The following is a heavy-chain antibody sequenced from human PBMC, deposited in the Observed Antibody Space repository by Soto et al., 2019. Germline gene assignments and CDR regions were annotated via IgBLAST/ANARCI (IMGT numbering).Heavy chain of an antibody. V-gene: IGHV3-66*01. Sequence: GGSLRLSCAASGFTVSSSYMSWVRQAPGKGLEWVSVIYSGGSTYYADSVKGRFTISRDNSKNTLYLQMNSLRAEDTAVYYCARGGGWNGVYHTYNAFDIWGQGTMVTVSS. J-gene: IGHJ3*02. CDR2: IYSGGST. CDR3: ARGGGWNGVYHTYNAFDI. CDR1: GFTVSSSY. D-gene: IGHD4-17*01.